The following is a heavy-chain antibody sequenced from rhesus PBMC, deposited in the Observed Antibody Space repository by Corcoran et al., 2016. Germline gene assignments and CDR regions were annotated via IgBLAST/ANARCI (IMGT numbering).Heavy chain of an antibody. V-gene: IGHV3S42*01. CDR1: GFTFSSYW. CDR3: AKGAIVAFDF. J-gene: IGHJ3*01. D-gene: IGHD3-16*01. CDR2: INSGGGST. Sequence: EVQLVESGGGLVQPGGSLRLSCAASGFTFSSYWMNWVRQTPGKGLEWISAINSGGGSTYFADSVKGRFTISRDNSKNTLSLQMNSLRADDTAVYYCAKGAIVAFDFWGQGLRVTVSS.